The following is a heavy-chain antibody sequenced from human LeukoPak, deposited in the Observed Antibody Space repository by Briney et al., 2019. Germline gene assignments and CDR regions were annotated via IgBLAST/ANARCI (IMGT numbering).Heavy chain of an antibody. CDR1: GFTFSSYA. CDR2: ISGSGGST. Sequence: GGSLRLSCAASGFTFSSYAMSWVRQAPGKGLEWVSAISGSGGSTYYADPVKGRFTISRDNSKREVYLQMDRLRAEDTALYYCAKDKGKFYFDYWGQGTQVTVST. J-gene: IGHJ4*02. D-gene: IGHD4-23*01. CDR3: AKDKGKFYFDY. V-gene: IGHV3-23*01.